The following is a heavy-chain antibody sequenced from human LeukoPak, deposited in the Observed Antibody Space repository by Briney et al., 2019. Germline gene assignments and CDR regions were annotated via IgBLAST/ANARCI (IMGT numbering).Heavy chain of an antibody. D-gene: IGHD6-19*01. CDR1: GFTFTIYA. V-gene: IGHV3-23*01. Sequence: GGSLRLSCAASGFTFTIYAMTWVRQAPGKRLEWVSGIYGSGQTTYYADSVKGRFTISRDNSKNTLYLQMSSLRLGDTAVYYCAKVSKRWPDGYLDFWGQGALVTVSS. CDR2: IYGSGQTT. CDR3: AKVSKRWPDGYLDF. J-gene: IGHJ4*02.